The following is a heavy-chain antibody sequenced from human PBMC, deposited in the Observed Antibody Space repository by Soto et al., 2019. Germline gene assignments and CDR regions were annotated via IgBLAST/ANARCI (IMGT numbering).Heavy chain of an antibody. J-gene: IGHJ4*02. V-gene: IGHV3-30*18. CDR2: VSHDGRNT. CDR1: GFTFSDYA. D-gene: IGHD6-19*01. Sequence: VQLVESGGGVVQPGRSLRLSCAASGFTFSDYAMHWVRQAPGKGLEWVAVVSHDGRNTHYADSVKGRFTISRDSSKNTVSPEMTSLRAEVTAVYYCAKGGRQWLVTSDFNYWGQGALVTVSS. CDR3: AKGGRQWLVTSDFNY.